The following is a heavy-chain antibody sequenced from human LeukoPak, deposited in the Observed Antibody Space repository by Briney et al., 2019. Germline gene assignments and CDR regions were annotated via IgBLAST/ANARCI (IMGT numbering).Heavy chain of an antibody. CDR1: GFTFSSYS. Sequence: KPGRSLRLSCAASGFTFSSYSMNWVRQAPGKGLEWVSSISSSSSYIYYADSVKGRFTISRDNAKNSLYLQMNSLRAEDTAVYYCARSSAYSSSEPLDYWGQGTLVTVSS. J-gene: IGHJ4*02. D-gene: IGHD6-6*01. V-gene: IGHV3-21*01. CDR3: ARSSAYSSSEPLDY. CDR2: ISSSSSYI.